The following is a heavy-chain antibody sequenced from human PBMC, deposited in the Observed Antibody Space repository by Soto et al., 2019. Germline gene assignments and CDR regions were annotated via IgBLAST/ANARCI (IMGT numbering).Heavy chain of an antibody. Sequence: QVQLVQSGAEVKKPGASVKVSCKASGYTFTSYGISWVQQAPGQGLEWMGWINVYNGNTNYAQKLQGRVTMTTDTSTSKAYLDLRSLRSDDTSVYFCARDTSRGEYDYGGQGTQVTVSS. CDR2: INVYNGNT. V-gene: IGHV1-18*01. CDR3: ARDTSRGEYDY. J-gene: IGHJ4*02. CDR1: GYTFTSYG. D-gene: IGHD3-10*01.